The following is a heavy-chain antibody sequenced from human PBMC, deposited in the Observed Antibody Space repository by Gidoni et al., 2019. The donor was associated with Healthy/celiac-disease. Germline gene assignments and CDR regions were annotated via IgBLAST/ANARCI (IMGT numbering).Heavy chain of an antibody. D-gene: IGHD6-13*01. CDR2: IYYSGST. V-gene: IGHV4-39*01. CDR3: ARLGYSSSWIDY. Sequence: QLQLQESGPGLVKPSETLSLTCTVSGGSISSSSYYWGWIRQPPGKGLEWIGSIYYSGSTYYNPSLKSRVTISVDTSKNQFSLKLSSVTAADTAVYYCARLGYSSSWIDYWGQGTLVTVSS. J-gene: IGHJ4*02. CDR1: GGSISSSSYY.